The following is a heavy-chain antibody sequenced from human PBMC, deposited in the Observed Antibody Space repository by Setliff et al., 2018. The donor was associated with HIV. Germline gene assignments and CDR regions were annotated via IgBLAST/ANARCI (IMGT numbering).Heavy chain of an antibody. Sequence: PSETLSLTCTVSGGSINNYFWSWIRQSPGRGLEWIGYIYNSGYTNYKPSLKSRVTISLDTSKNQFSLNLRSVTAADTAVYYCARGDEYRGNDAYYDSGMDVWGQGITVTVSS. CDR1: GGSINNYF. D-gene: IGHD5-12*01. V-gene: IGHV4-59*01. CDR3: ARGDEYRGNDAYYDSGMDV. CDR2: IYNSGYT. J-gene: IGHJ6*02.